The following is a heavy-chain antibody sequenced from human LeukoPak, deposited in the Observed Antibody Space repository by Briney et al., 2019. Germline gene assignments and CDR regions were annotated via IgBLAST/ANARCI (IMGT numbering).Heavy chain of an antibody. CDR1: GFTFSSYA. Sequence: GGYLRLFCAVYGFTFSSYAMRCFRQAPGMGLEWVSAISGSGGSTYYADSVKGRFTISRDNSKDTLYLQMNSLRAEDTAVNYCAKDLGFWSGYSSYWGQGTLVTVSS. V-gene: IGHV3-23*01. D-gene: IGHD3-3*01. CDR2: ISGSGGST. CDR3: AKDLGFWSGYSSY. J-gene: IGHJ4*02.